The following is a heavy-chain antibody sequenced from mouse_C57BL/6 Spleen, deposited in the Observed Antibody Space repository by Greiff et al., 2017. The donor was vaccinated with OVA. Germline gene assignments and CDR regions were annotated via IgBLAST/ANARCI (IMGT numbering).Heavy chain of an antibody. Sequence: VQLVESGAELARPGASVKMSCKASGYTFTSYTMHWVKQRPGQGLEWIGYINPSSGYTKYNQKFKDKATLTADKSSSTAYMQLSSLTSEDSAVYYCARTTVVAFDYWGQGTTLTVSS. V-gene: IGHV1-4*01. CDR2: INPSSGYT. CDR3: ARTTVVAFDY. D-gene: IGHD1-1*01. J-gene: IGHJ2*01. CDR1: GYTFTSYT.